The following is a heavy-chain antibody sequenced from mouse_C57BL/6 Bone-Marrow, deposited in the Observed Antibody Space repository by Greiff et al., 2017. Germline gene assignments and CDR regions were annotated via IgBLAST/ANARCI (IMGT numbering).Heavy chain of an antibody. Sequence: EVKLVESGGDLVKPGGSLKLSCAASGFTFSSYGMSWVRQTPDKRLEWVATISSGGSYSDSPDSVQGRFTISRDNAKNTLYLQMSSMKSEDTAMYYCARLLWALAYWGQGTLVTVSA. V-gene: IGHV5-6*01. CDR3: ARLLWALAY. J-gene: IGHJ3*01. CDR1: GFTFSSYG. CDR2: ISSGGSYS. D-gene: IGHD1-1*02.